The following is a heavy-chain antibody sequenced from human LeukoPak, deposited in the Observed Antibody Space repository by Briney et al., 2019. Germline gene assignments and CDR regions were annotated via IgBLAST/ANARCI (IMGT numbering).Heavy chain of an antibody. J-gene: IGHJ4*02. V-gene: IGHV4-31*03. Sequence: SQTLSLTCTVSGGSISSGGYYWSWIRQHPGKGLEWIGYIYYSGSTYYNPSLKSRVTISADTSKNQFSLKLSSVTAADTAVYYCARDPHGYSSSSHLGYWGQGTLVTVSS. D-gene: IGHD6-6*01. CDR3: ARDPHGYSSSSHLGY. CDR2: IYYSGST. CDR1: GGSISSGGYY.